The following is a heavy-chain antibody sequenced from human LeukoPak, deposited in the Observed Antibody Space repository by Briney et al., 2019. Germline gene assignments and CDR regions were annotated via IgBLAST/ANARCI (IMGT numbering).Heavy chain of an antibody. D-gene: IGHD2-2*01. CDR2: IRYDGSNK. CDR3: AKDLRGYCSSTSCSAFDY. V-gene: IGHV3-30*02. CDR1: GFTFSSYG. Sequence: PGGSLRLSCAASGFTFSSYGIHWVRQAPGKGLEWVAFIRYDGSNKYYADSVKGRFTISRDNSKNTLYLQMNSLRAEDTAVYYCAKDLRGYCSSTSCSAFDYWGQGTLVTVSS. J-gene: IGHJ4*02.